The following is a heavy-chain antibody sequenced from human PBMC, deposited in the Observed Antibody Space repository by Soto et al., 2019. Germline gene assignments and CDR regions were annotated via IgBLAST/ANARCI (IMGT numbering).Heavy chain of an antibody. CDR1: GFTFSVYS. CDR2: ITSDTKII. Sequence: EVQLVESGGDLVQREGSLRLSCVASGFTFSVYSMNWVRQAPGKGLEWFSYITSDTKIIKYADSVKGRFTISRDNAKNSVYLQMNSLRDEDTAVYYCARSVEGHFDYWGQGTVVTVSS. J-gene: IGHJ4*02. V-gene: IGHV3-48*02. D-gene: IGHD6-19*01. CDR3: ARSVEGHFDY.